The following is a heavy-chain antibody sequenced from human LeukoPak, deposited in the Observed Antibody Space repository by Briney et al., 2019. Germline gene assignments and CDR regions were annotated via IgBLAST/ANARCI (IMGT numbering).Heavy chain of an antibody. CDR2: INPNSGDT. D-gene: IGHD1-26*01. J-gene: IGHJ4*02. V-gene: IGHV1-2*04. CDR1: GYTFAGYF. Sequence: ASVRVSCKASGYTFAGYFIHWVRQAPGQGLEWMGRINPNSGDTVYAPKFQGWVTMTRDTSISTAYVEVRRLISDDTAVYYCARDLASTSNWEFDYWGQGTLVIVSS. CDR3: ARDLASTSNWEFDY.